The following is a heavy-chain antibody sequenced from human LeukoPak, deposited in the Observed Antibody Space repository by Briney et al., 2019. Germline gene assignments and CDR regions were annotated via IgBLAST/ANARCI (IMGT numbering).Heavy chain of an antibody. Sequence: GGSLRLSCAASGFTFSSYGMHWVRQAPGKGLEWVAVIWYDGSNKYYADSVKGRFTISRDNSKNTLYLQMNSLRAEDTAVYYCARVYYYGSGSCYNAPPDYWGQGTLVTVSS. D-gene: IGHD3-10*01. CDR1: GFTFSSYG. CDR2: IWYDGSNK. V-gene: IGHV3-33*01. CDR3: ARVYYYGSGSCYNAPPDY. J-gene: IGHJ4*02.